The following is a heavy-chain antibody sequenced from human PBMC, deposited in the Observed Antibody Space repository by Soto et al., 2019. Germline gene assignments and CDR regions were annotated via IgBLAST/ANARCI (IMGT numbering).Heavy chain of an antibody. CDR3: ARSGTAMVRSYYYYGMDV. CDR1: GGTFSSYA. J-gene: IGHJ6*02. V-gene: IGHV1-69*13. Sequence: SVKVSCKASGGTFSSYAISWVRQAPGQGLEWMGGIIPIFGTANYAQKFQGRVTITADESTSTAYMELSSLRSEDTAVYYCARSGTAMVRSYYYYGMDVWGQGTTVTVS. CDR2: IIPIFGTA. D-gene: IGHD5-18*01.